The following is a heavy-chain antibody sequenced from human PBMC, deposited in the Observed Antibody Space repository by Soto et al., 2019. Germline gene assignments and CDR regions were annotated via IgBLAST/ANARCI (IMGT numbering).Heavy chain of an antibody. D-gene: IGHD5-12*01. J-gene: IGHJ4*02. CDR1: GFTFDDYT. CDR3: AKDSGGWLQFRGYFDY. Sequence: GGSLRLSCAASGFTFDDYTMHWVRQAPGKGLEWVSLISWDGGSTYYADSVKGRFTISRDNSKNSLYLQMNSLRTEDTALYYCAKDSGGWLQFRGYFDYWGQGTLVTVSS. V-gene: IGHV3-43*01. CDR2: ISWDGGST.